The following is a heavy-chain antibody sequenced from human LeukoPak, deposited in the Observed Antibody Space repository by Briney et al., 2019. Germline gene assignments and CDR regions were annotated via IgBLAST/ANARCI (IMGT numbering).Heavy chain of an antibody. D-gene: IGHD1-26*01. V-gene: IGHV3-74*01. CDR3: ARAVGPGSY. Sequence: EGSLRLSCAASGFTFSNYWMHWVRQAPGKGLVWVSHINCDGSSTNYADSVKGRFTISRDNAKNTLYLQMNSLRAEDTGVYYCARAVGPGSYWGQGTLVTVSS. J-gene: IGHJ4*02. CDR2: INCDGSST. CDR1: GFTFSNYW.